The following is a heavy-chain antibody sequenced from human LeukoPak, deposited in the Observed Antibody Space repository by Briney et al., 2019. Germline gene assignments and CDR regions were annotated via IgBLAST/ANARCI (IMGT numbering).Heavy chain of an antibody. CDR3: ARSTYSSGWYQSDY. CDR1: GGPISSYY. Sequence: SETLSLTCTVPGGPISSYYWSWIRQPPGKGLEWIGYIYYSGSTNYNPSLKSRVTISVDTSKNQFSLKLSSVTAADTAVYYCARSTYSSGWYQSDYWGQGTLVTVSS. D-gene: IGHD6-19*01. V-gene: IGHV4-59*01. CDR2: IYYSGST. J-gene: IGHJ4*02.